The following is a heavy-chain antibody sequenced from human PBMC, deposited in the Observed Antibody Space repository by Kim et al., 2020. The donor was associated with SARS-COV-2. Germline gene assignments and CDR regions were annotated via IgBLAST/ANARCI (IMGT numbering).Heavy chain of an antibody. V-gene: IGHV3-23*01. CDR3: AKEGGRLWFGEIYYFDY. D-gene: IGHD3-10*01. J-gene: IGHJ4*02. Sequence: VKGRFTISRDKSKNTLYLQMNSLRAEDTAVYYCAKEGGRLWFGEIYYFDYWGQGTLVTVSS.